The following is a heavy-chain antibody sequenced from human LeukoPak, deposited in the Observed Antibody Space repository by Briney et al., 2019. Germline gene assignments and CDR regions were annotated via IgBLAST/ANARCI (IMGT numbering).Heavy chain of an antibody. CDR1: GFTFSDHC. D-gene: IGHD3-10*01. J-gene: IGHJ2*01. V-gene: IGHV3-72*01. Sequence: GGSLRLSCAASGFTFSDHCMDWVRQAPGKGLEWVGRTRNKANSYTTEYAASVKGRFTISRDDSKKSLYLQMNSLKTEDMAVYYCARESGGGVLGYFDLWGRGTLVSVSS. CDR2: TRNKANSYTT. CDR3: ARESGGGVLGYFDL.